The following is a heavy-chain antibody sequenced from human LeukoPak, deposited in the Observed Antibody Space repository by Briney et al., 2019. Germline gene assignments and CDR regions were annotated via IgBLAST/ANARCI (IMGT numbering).Heavy chain of an antibody. CDR3: ARDWHYDFWSGYYGYYYYGMDV. CDR1: GGTFSSYA. Sequence: ASVKVSCKASGGTFSSYAISWVRQATGQGLEWMGWMNPNSGNTGYAQKFQGRVTMTRNTSISTAYMELSSLRSEDTAVYYCARDWHYDFWSGYYGYYYYGMDVWGQGTTVTVSS. J-gene: IGHJ6*02. V-gene: IGHV1-8*02. D-gene: IGHD3-3*01. CDR2: MNPNSGNT.